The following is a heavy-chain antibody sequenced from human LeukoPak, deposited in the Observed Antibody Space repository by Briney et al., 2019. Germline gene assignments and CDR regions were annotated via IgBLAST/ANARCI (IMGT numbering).Heavy chain of an antibody. CDR2: IYYSGST. D-gene: IGHD3-3*01. J-gene: IGHJ4*02. V-gene: IGHV4-39*07. Sequence: SETLSLTCTVSGGSISSSSYYWGWLRQPPGKGLEWIGSIYYSGSTYYNPSPKSRVTISVDTSKNQFSLKLSSVTAADTAVYYCASAPTIFGVVTGFDYWGQGTLVTVSS. CDR3: ASAPTIFGVVTGFDY. CDR1: GGSISSSSYY.